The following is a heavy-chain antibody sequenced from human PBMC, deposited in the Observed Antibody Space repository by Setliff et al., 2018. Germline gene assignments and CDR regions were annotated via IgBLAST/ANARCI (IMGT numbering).Heavy chain of an antibody. CDR3: ARDRGSGSYFLRHFDC. CDR2: ISSSSSTI. V-gene: IGHV3-48*01. J-gene: IGHJ4*02. D-gene: IGHD1-26*01. CDR1: GFTFSSYS. Sequence: PGGSLRLSCAASGFTFSSYSMNWVRQAPGKGLEWVSYISSSSSTIYYADSVKGRFTISRDNAKNSLYLQMNSLRAEDTAVYYCARDRGSGSYFLRHFDCWGQGTLVTVSS.